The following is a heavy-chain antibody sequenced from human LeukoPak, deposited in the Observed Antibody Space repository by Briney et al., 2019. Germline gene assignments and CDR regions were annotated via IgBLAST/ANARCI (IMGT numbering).Heavy chain of an antibody. J-gene: IGHJ6*03. Sequence: SETLSLTCAVYGGSFSGYYWSWIRQPPGKGLEWIGEINHSGSTNYNPSLKSRVTISGDTSKNQFSLKLSSVTAADTAVYFCARVGYSYVINDWSRTGLGAYPTKYYYHVDVWGKGTTVTVSS. CDR3: ARVGYSYVINDWSRTGLGAYPTKYYYHVDV. D-gene: IGHD5-18*01. V-gene: IGHV4-34*01. CDR2: INHSGST. CDR1: GGSFSGYY.